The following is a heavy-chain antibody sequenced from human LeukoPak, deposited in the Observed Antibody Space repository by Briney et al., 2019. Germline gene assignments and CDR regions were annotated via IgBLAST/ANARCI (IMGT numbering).Heavy chain of an antibody. CDR2: IWHDGTYI. V-gene: IGHV3-33*01. CDR3: AREGPTTAVGSGAPDI. J-gene: IGHJ3*02. Sequence: GGSLRLSCPASGFTFSDYTMRWLRQAAGKGLEWVAVIWHDGTYISYGDSVRGRFTISRDNSKNTLYLQMNSLRAEDTAVYYCAREGPTTAVGSGAPDIWGLGTMVTVSS. D-gene: IGHD6-13*01. CDR1: GFTFSDYT.